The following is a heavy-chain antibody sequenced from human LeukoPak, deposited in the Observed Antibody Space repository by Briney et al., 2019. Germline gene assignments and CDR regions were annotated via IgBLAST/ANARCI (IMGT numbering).Heavy chain of an antibody. D-gene: IGHD4-17*01. Sequence: GRSLRLSCTASGFTFGDYAMSWFRQAPGKGLEWVANIKQDGSEKYYVDSVKGRFTISRDNAKNSLYLQMNSLRAEDTAVYYCARAPTVTTGFDYWGQGTLVTVSS. J-gene: IGHJ4*02. CDR2: IKQDGSEK. CDR3: ARAPTVTTGFDY. CDR1: GFTFGDYA. V-gene: IGHV3-7*01.